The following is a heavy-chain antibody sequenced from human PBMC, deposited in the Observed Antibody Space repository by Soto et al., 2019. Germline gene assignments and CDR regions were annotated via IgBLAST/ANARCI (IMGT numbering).Heavy chain of an antibody. J-gene: IGHJ4*02. D-gene: IGHD6-13*01. V-gene: IGHV3-11*01. CDR3: AREQPYYFDY. Sequence: GVSLRLSFAASGLTFSDYYMSWIRQAPGKGLEWVSYISSSGSTIYYADSVKGRFTISRDNAKNSLYLQMNSLRAEDTAVYYCAREQPYYFDYWGQGTLVTVSS. CDR2: ISSSGSTI. CDR1: GLTFSDYY.